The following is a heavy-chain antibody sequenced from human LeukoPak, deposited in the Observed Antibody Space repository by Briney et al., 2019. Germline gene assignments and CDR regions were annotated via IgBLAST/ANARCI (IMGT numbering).Heavy chain of an antibody. D-gene: IGHD3-3*01. Sequence: GGSLRLSCAASGFTFSYYTMSWVRQAPGKGLEWVGRIKSKTDGGTTDYAAPVKGRFTISRDDSKNTLYLQMNSLKTEDTAVYYCTTQYYDFWSGYSHWGQGTLVTVSS. V-gene: IGHV3-15*01. CDR1: GFTFSYYT. CDR2: IKSKTDGGTT. J-gene: IGHJ4*02. CDR3: TTQYYDFWSGYSH.